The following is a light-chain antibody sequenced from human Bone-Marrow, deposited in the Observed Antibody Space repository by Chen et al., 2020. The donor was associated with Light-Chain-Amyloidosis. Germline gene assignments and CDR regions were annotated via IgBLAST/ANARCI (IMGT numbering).Light chain of an antibody. J-gene: IGLJ1*01. CDR1: SSNIGINY. CDR3: AAWDGSLSGYV. V-gene: IGLV1-47*01. CDR2: RNN. Sequence: QSVLPQPPSASETPGQRVTISCSGASSNIGINYVYWYQHCPGAAPNLLLHRNNQRPSGVPDRFSASKSGTSAFLAISGLRSEDEADYYCAAWDGSLSGYVFGTGTKVIVL.